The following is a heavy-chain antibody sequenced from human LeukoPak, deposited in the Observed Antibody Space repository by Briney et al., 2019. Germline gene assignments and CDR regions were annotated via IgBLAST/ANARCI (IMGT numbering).Heavy chain of an antibody. CDR2: IYYSGST. J-gene: IGHJ4*02. D-gene: IGHD5-12*01. CDR1: GGSISSYY. CDR3: ARSTYSGYDSPLGY. Sequence: SETLSLTCTVSGGSISSYYWSWIRQPPGKGLEWIGYIYYSGSTYYNPSLKSRVTISVDTSKNQFSLKLSSVTAADTAVYYCARSTYSGYDSPLGYWGQGTLVTVSS. V-gene: IGHV4-59*12.